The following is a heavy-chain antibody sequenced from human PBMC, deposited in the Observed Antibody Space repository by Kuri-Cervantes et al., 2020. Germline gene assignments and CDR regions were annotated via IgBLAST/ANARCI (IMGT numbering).Heavy chain of an antibody. Sequence: GESLKISCAASGFTFSSYEMNWVRQAPGKGLEWVSYISSSGSTIYYADSVKGRFTISRDNAKNSLYLQMNSLRAEDTAVYYCARDPATIDNYYGMDVWGQGTTVTVSS. V-gene: IGHV3-48*03. CDR2: ISSSGSTI. CDR3: ARDPATIDNYYGMDV. J-gene: IGHJ6*02. CDR1: GFTFSSYE. D-gene: IGHD5-24*01.